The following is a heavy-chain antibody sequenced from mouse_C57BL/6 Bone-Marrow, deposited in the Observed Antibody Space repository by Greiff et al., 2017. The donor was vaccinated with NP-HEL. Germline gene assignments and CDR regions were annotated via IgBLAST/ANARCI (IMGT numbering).Heavy chain of an antibody. CDR2: IYPRSGNT. V-gene: IGHV1-81*01. CDR1: GYTFTSYG. D-gene: IGHD4-1*01. J-gene: IGHJ2*01. Sequence: QVHVKQSGAELARPGASVKLSCKASGYTFTSYGISWVKQRTGQGLEWIGEIYPRSGNTYYNEKFKGKATLTADKSSSTAYMELRSLTSEDSAVYFCARWGLTGTGYWGQGTTLTVSS. CDR3: ARWGLTGTGY.